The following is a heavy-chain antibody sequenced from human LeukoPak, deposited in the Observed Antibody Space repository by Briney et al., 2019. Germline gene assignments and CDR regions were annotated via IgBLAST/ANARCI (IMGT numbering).Heavy chain of an antibody. CDR1: GGSISSGSYY. CDR3: ARDGDPILLWFGESVPGGGFDP. V-gene: IGHV4-61*02. J-gene: IGHJ5*02. D-gene: IGHD3-10*01. Sequence: PSETLSLTCTVSGGSISSGSYYWSWIRQPAGKGLEWIGRIYTSGSTNYNPSLKSRVTISVDTSKNQFSLKLSSVIAADTAVYYCARDGDPILLWFGESVPGGGFDPWGQGTLVTVSS. CDR2: IYTSGST.